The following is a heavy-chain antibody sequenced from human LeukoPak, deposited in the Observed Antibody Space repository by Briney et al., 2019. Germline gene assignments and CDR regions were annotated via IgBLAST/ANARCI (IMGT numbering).Heavy chain of an antibody. D-gene: IGHD6-13*01. CDR3: ARDPGLRIAAAGHYYYYGMDV. CDR2: IYYSGST. CDR1: GVPISSGGYY. Sequence: SQTLSLTCAVSGVPISSGGYYWSWIRQHPGKGLEWIGYIYYSGSTYYNPSLKSRVTISVDTSKNQFSLKLSSVTAADTAVYYCARDPGLRIAAAGHYYYYGMDVWGQGTTVTVSS. V-gene: IGHV4-31*11. J-gene: IGHJ6*02.